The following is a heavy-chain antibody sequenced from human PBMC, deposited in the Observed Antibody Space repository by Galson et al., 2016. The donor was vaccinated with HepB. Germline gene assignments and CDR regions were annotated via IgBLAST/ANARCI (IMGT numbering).Heavy chain of an antibody. CDR2: TYYRSKWYN. CDR3: AGEGASGYALDY. Sequence: CAISGDSVSSNSAAWNWIRQSPSRGLEWLGRTYYRSKWYNDYAESVKSRITINPDTSKNQFPLQLHPVTPDDTAFYYCAGEGASGYALDYWGQGTLVTVSS. D-gene: IGHD6-25*01. V-gene: IGHV6-1*01. J-gene: IGHJ4*02. CDR1: GDSVSSNSAA.